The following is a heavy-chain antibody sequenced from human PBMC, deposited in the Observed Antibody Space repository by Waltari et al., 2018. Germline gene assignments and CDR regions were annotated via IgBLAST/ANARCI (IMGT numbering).Heavy chain of an antibody. Sequence: EVQLVESGGGLVQPGGSLRLSCAASGFTFSSYEMNWVRQAPGKGLEWVSYISSSGSTIYYADSVKCRFTISRDNAKNSLYLQMNSLRAEDTAVYYCASSPGAFDIWGQGTMVTVSS. CDR3: ASSPGAFDI. CDR2: ISSSGSTI. J-gene: IGHJ3*02. V-gene: IGHV3-48*03. CDR1: GFTFSSYE.